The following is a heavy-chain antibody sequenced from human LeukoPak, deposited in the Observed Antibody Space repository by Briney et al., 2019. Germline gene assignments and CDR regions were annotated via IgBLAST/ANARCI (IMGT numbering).Heavy chain of an antibody. J-gene: IGHJ4*02. CDR2: ISYDGSNK. Sequence: GGSLRLSCAASGFTFSSYAIHWVRQAPGKGLEWVAVISYDGSNKYYADSVKGRFTISRDNSKNTLYLQMNSLRADDTAVYYCAKGHNYEVDYWGQGTLVTVSS. CDR1: GFTFSSYA. V-gene: IGHV3-30*04. D-gene: IGHD3-22*01. CDR3: AKGHNYEVDY.